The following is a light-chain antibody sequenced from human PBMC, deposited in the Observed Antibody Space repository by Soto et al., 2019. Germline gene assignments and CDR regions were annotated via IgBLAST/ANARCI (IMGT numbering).Light chain of an antibody. Sequence: QSVLTQPPSVSGAPGQRVTIPCTGSSSNIGAGNDVHWYQHLPGTAPKLLIYGNGNRPSGVPDRFSGSKSGTSASLAITGLQAEDEADYYCQSYDSSLSGSEVFGTGTKLTVL. CDR3: QSYDSSLSGSEV. CDR1: SSNIGAGND. CDR2: GNG. V-gene: IGLV1-40*01. J-gene: IGLJ1*01.